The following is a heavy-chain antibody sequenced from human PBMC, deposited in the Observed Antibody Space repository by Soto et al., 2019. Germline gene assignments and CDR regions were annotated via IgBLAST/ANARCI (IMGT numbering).Heavy chain of an antibody. V-gene: IGHV4-39*01. CDR2: IYYSGTT. Sequence: QLLESGPGLVKPSETLSLTCTVSGGSITSSSYYWGWIRQPPGKGLEWIGSIYYSGTTHYNPSLKSRVTISVETSKNQFALKLSSVTAADTAVDYCERLTVTSVRYYYNMDVWGKGTTVTV. J-gene: IGHJ6*03. CDR3: ERLTVTSVRYYYNMDV. D-gene: IGHD1-7*01. CDR1: GGSITSSSYY.